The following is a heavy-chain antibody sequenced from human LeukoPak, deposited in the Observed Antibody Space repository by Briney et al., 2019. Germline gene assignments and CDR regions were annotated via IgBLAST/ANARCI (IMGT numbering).Heavy chain of an antibody. Sequence: SETLSLTCTVSGGSTSSDYWSWIRQSPGKGLEWVGYVYNSGDTGKNPSLKSRVTILLDTSKNQCSLKLTSVSAADAAVYYCARQNRYYYDSSGSTPPFDYWGQGTLVTVSS. D-gene: IGHD3-22*01. J-gene: IGHJ4*02. V-gene: IGHV4-59*08. CDR3: ARQNRYYYDSSGSTPPFDY. CDR1: GGSTSSDY. CDR2: VYNSGDT.